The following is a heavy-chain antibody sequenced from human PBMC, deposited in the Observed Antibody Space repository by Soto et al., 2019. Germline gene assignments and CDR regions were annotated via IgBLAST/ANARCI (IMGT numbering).Heavy chain of an antibody. CDR3: ARDLDYGGTPEPFDR. Sequence: EVQLVQSGAEVKKPGESLKISCKGSGYSFTTYWIAWVRQMPGKGLEWMGIIYPGDCRTTYSPSFQGQGIISADKSISTVYLQWSSLKASDTAMYYCARDLDYGGTPEPFDRWGQGTMVTVSS. CDR2: IYPGDCRT. CDR1: GYSFTTYW. D-gene: IGHD4-17*01. V-gene: IGHV5-51*03. J-gene: IGHJ3*02.